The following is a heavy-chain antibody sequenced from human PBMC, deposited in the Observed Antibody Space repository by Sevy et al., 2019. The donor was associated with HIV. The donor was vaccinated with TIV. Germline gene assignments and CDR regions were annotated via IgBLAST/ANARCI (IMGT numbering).Heavy chain of an antibody. CDR1: GFTFSKYS. D-gene: IGHD2-8*01. J-gene: IGHJ4*02. Sequence: GGSLRLSCAASGFTFSKYSMSWVRQPPGKGLEWVSTLSFGCGEINYADSVKGRFTISRDNSKSSVYLQMGNLRPEDTAVYYCAREGCTKPHDYWGQGTLVTVSS. CDR2: LSFGCGEI. V-gene: IGHV3-23*01. CDR3: AREGCTKPHDY.